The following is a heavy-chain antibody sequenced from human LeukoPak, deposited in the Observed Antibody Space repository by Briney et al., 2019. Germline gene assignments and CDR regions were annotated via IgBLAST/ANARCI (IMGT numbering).Heavy chain of an antibody. CDR3: AGESIPYYSDYMNV. V-gene: IGHV4-4*07. CDR1: GGSITNYY. Sequence: PSETLSLTCNVSGGSITNYYLNWVRQPAGGGLEWIGRINKSGMTSYKSSLKNRATMSVDTSKNQMSLKLTSVTAADTALYYCAGESIPYYSDYMNVWGKGTAVTVSS. CDR2: INKSGMT. D-gene: IGHD2-21*01. J-gene: IGHJ6*03.